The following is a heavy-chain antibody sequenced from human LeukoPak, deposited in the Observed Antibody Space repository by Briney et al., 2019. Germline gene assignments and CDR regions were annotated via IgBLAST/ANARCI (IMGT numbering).Heavy chain of an antibody. CDR2: IKQDGSEK. D-gene: IGHD3-3*01. V-gene: IGHV3-7*01. CDR1: GFTFSSYW. CDR3: ARDSPKRFLGWPLDY. J-gene: IGHJ4*02. Sequence: GGSLRLSCAASGFTFSSYWMSWVRQAPGKGLEWVANIKQDGSEKYYVDSVKGRFTISRDNAKNSLYLQMNSLRAEDTAVYYCARDSPKRFLGWPLDYWGQGTLVTVSS.